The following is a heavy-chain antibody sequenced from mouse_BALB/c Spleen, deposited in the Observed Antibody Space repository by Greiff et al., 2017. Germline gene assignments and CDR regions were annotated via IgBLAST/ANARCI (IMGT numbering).Heavy chain of an antibody. D-gene: IGHD2-4*01. CDR1: GYTFTDYA. J-gene: IGHJ3*01. CDR2: ISTYYGNT. Sequence: LVESGPELVRPGVSVKISCKGSGYTFTDYAMHWVKQSHAKSLEWIGVISTYYGNTNYNQKFKGKATMTVDKSSSTAYMELARLTSEDSAIYYCARGSMITTFAYWGQGTLVTVSA. CDR3: ARGSMITTFAY. V-gene: IGHV1-67*01.